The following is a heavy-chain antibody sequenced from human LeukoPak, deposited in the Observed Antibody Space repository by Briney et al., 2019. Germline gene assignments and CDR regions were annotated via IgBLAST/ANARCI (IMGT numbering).Heavy chain of an antibody. CDR3: GRDALVGYFSYYYMDV. CDR2: ISNSGST. V-gene: IGHV4-59*11. Sequence: SETMSLTCTVSGGSISSHYWTWIRQSPVKGLEWIGDISNSGSTSYNPSLKSRVTISIDTSKNQFSLKLSSVTAADTAVYYCGRDALVGYFSYYYMDVWGKGTTVTVSS. D-gene: IGHD2-15*01. J-gene: IGHJ6*03. CDR1: GGSISSHY.